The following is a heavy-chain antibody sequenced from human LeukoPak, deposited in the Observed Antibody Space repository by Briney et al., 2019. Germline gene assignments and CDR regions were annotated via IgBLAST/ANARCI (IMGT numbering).Heavy chain of an antibody. Sequence: AASVKVSCKASGYTFTSYGIGWVRQAPGQGLEWMGWISAYNGNTNYAQKLQGRVTMTTDTSTSTAYMELRSLRSDDTAVYYCARVSTGTTEFDYWGQGTLVTVSS. CDR2: ISAYNGNT. CDR1: GYTFTSYG. D-gene: IGHD1-1*01. CDR3: ARVSTGTTEFDY. J-gene: IGHJ4*02. V-gene: IGHV1-18*01.